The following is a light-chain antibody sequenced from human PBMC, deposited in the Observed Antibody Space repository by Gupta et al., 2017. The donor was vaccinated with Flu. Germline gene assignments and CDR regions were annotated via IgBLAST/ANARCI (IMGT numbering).Light chain of an antibody. CDR1: QSVSNN. V-gene: IGKV3-15*01. Sequence: EIVMTQSPATLSVSPGERVTLSCRASQSVSNNLAWYQQKPGQAPRLLISGASTRATGIPARFSGNGSGTEFTLTISSLQSEDFAVYYCQQYYNSPPHTFGGGTKLEIK. CDR3: QQYYNSPPHT. J-gene: IGKJ4*01. CDR2: GAS.